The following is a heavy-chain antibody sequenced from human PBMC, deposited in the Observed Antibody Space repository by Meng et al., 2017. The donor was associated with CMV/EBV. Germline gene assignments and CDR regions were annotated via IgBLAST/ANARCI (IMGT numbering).Heavy chain of an antibody. J-gene: IGHJ3*02. V-gene: IGHV3-21*01. CDR1: GFTFSSYS. Sequence: GGSLRLSCAASGFTFSSYSMNWVRQAPGKGLEWVSSISSSSSYIYYADSVKGRFTISRDNAKNSLYLQINSLRAEDTAVYYCARYYYGSGSYSGAFDIWGQGTMVTVSS. CDR3: ARYYYGSGSYSGAFDI. CDR2: ISSSSSYI. D-gene: IGHD3-10*01.